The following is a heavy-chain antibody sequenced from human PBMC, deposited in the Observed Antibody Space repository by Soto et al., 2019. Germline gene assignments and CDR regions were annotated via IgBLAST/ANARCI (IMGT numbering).Heavy chain of an antibody. Sequence: EVQLVESGGGLVQPGGSLRLYCAASGFTFSSYAMKWVRQAPGKGLESVSAITSNGGNTDYASSVKGRFTISRDNSKNTLYLQMGSMRAEDMAVYYCARRIPFGYGMDVWGQGTTVTVSS. CDR1: GFTFSSYA. CDR3: ARRIPFGYGMDV. D-gene: IGHD2-21*01. J-gene: IGHJ6*02. CDR2: ITSNGGNT. V-gene: IGHV3-64*01.